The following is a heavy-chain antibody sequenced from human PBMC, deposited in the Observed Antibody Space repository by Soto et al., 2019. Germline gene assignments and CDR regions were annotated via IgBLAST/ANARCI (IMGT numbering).Heavy chain of an antibody. CDR3: APPNSRNTSY. J-gene: IGHJ4*02. Sequence: QVQLVESGGGVVQPGRSLRLSCAASGFTFSSYGMHWVRQAPGKGLEWVAVISYDGSNKYYADSVKGRFTISRDNSKNTLYLQMNSLRAEDTAVYYCAPPNSRNTSYGGQGTLVTVSS. V-gene: IGHV3-30*03. D-gene: IGHD2-21*01. CDR2: ISYDGSNK. CDR1: GFTFSSYG.